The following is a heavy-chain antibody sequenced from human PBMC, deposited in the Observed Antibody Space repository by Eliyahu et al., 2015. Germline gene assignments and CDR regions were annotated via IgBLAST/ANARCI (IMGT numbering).Heavy chain of an antibody. D-gene: IGHD2-15*01. CDR2: XSYXXSKX. V-gene: IGHV3-30*18. CDR1: GFIFNDYG. J-gene: IGHJ4*02. CDR3: AKDLTGSASGPYYFDY. Sequence: QVQLVESGGGVVQPGRSLRLSCAASGFIFNDYGMHWVRPAPGKGLEWVAVXSYXXSKXYYADSVKGRFTISRDNSKNTLYLQMNSLRAEDTAVYYCAKDLTGSASGPYYFDYWGQGTLVTVSS.